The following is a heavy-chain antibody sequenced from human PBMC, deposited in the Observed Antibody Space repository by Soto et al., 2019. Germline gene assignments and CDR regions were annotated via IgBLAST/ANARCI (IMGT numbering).Heavy chain of an antibody. V-gene: IGHV3-11*05. CDR3: ARDADSFTVSDAFDI. CDR1: GFTFSDYY. J-gene: IGHJ3*02. D-gene: IGHD3-22*01. CDR2: IGTSSSYT. Sequence: QVQLVESGGGLVKPGGSLRLSCAASGFTFSDYYMSWIRQAPGKGLEWVSYIGTSSSYTNYADSVKGRFTISRDNAKNSLYLQMKSLRAEVTAVYYCARDADSFTVSDAFDIWGHGTMVTVSS.